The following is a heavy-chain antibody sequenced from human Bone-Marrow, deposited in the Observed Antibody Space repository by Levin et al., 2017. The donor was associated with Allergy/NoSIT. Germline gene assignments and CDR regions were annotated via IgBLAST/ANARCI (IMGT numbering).Heavy chain of an antibody. D-gene: IGHD3-3*01. CDR2: IYHSGST. J-gene: IGHJ5*02. Sequence: SETLSLTCAVSGYSISSGYYWGWIRQPPGKGLEWIGSIYHSGSTYYNPSLKSRVTISVDTSKNQFSLKLSSVTAADTAVYYCARDRCYDFWSGYTRGWWFDPWGQGTLVTVSS. V-gene: IGHV4-38-2*02. CDR1: GYSISSGYY. CDR3: ARDRCYDFWSGYTRGWWFDP.